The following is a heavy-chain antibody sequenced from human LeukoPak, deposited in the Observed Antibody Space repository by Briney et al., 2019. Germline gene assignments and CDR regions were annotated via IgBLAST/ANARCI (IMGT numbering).Heavy chain of an antibody. D-gene: IGHD3-10*01. CDR2: INHSGST. V-gene: IGHV4-34*01. CDR1: GGSFSGYY. Sequence: PSETLSLTCAVYGGSFSGYYWSWIRRPPGKGLEWIGEINHSGSTNYNPSLKSRVTISVDTSKNQFSLKLSSVTAADTAVYYCARGGSLSFGEVLGYWGQGTLVTVSS. J-gene: IGHJ4*02. CDR3: ARGGSLSFGEVLGY.